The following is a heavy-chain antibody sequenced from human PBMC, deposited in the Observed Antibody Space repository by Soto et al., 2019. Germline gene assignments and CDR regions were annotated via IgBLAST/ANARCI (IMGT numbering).Heavy chain of an antibody. J-gene: IGHJ4*02. Sequence: GASVKVSCKASGYTFTSYAMHWVRQAPGQRLEWMGWINAGNGNTKYSQKFQGRVTITRDTSASTAYMELSSLRSEDTAVYYCARVVFMWWFGEPISGNFDYWGQGTLVTVSS. CDR1: GYTFTSYA. CDR3: ARVVFMWWFGEPISGNFDY. CDR2: INAGNGNT. V-gene: IGHV1-3*01. D-gene: IGHD3-10*01.